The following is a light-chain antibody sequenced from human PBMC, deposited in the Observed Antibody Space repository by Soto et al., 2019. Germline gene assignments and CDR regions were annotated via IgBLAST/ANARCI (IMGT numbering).Light chain of an antibody. J-gene: IGKJ3*01. CDR2: GAS. CDR1: QNIFRY. Sequence: EIVLTQSPGTLSLSPGERGTLSCRANQNIFRYIAWYQQKPGQAPRLLIYGASNRATGVPDRFSGSGSGTDFTLTISRLEPEDFAVYYCHQYGSSPMTFGPGTKVHIK. CDR3: HQYGSSPMT. V-gene: IGKV3-20*01.